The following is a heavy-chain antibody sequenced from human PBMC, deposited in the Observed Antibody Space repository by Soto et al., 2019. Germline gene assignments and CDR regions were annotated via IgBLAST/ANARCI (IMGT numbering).Heavy chain of an antibody. D-gene: IGHD2-21*01. Sequence: QIKLVESGGGLVKPGGSLRLSCAASGFPFSDFYMTWVRQAPGKGLEWLSYISINSNHKEYGDSVKGRHTISRDNAKNSLYLQMNSLRADDTAVYYCVRGGGGGQFDYWGQGTLVTVSS. CDR2: ISINSNHK. V-gene: IGHV3-11*06. CDR1: GFPFSDFY. J-gene: IGHJ4*02. CDR3: VRGGGGGQFDY.